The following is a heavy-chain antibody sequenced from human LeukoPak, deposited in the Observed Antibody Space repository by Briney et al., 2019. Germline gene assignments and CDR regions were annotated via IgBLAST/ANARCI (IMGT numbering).Heavy chain of an antibody. D-gene: IGHD3-22*01. CDR1: GYTLTELS. CDR2: FDPEDGET. Sequence: ASVKVSCKVSGYTLTELSMHWVRQAPGKGLEWMGGFDPEDGETIYAQKFHGRVTMTEHTSTDTAYMELSSLRSEDTAVYYCATDRVYDSSGDEVGAFDIWGQGTMVTVSS. CDR3: ATDRVYDSSGDEVGAFDI. J-gene: IGHJ3*02. V-gene: IGHV1-24*01.